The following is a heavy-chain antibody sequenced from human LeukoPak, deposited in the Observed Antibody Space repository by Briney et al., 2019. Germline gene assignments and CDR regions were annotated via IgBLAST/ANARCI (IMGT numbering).Heavy chain of an antibody. CDR1: GFTFSNYW. Sequence: QPGGSLRLSCAASGFTFSNYWMTWVRQAPGKGLEWVANIKYDGSDKRYVDSVKGRFTVSRDNANNSLYLQMNSLRAEDTAVYYCVRGGGSFDSWGQGTLVTVSS. CDR2: IKYDGSDK. D-gene: IGHD3-16*01. J-gene: IGHJ4*02. V-gene: IGHV3-7*04. CDR3: VRGGGSFDS.